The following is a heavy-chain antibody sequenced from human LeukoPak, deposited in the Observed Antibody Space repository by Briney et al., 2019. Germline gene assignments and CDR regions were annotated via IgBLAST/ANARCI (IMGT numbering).Heavy chain of an antibody. CDR1: GFTLSRFG. CDR3: AKEFCEVFGGPSGMEY. Sequence: GGSLRLSCVPSGFTLSRFGMHWVRQAPGKGLEWVAALSSDGTQAYVDSVKGRFTISRDNSKNRLFLQMTSLRPDDTAVYFCAKEFCEVFGGPSGMEYWGQGTLVTVSS. D-gene: IGHD3-10*02. V-gene: IGHV3-30*18. CDR2: LSSDGTQ. J-gene: IGHJ4*02.